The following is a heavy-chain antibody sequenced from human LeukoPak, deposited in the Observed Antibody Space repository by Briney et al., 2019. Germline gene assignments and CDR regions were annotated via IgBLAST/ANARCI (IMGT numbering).Heavy chain of an antibody. CDR1: GGSISSGSYF. CDR2: IYTSGST. CDR3: ASDRIEVDAFDI. J-gene: IGHJ3*02. V-gene: IGHV4-61*02. Sequence: PSQTLSLTCTVSGGSISSGSYFWSWIRQPAGKGLEWIGRIYTSGSTNYNSSLKSRVTISVDTSKNQFSLKLSSVTAADTAVYYCASDRIEVDAFDIWGQGTMVTVSS. D-gene: IGHD2-15*01.